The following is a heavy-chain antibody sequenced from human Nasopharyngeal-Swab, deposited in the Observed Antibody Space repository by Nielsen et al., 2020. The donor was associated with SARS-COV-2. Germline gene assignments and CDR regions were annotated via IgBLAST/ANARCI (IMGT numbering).Heavy chain of an antibody. Sequence: SETLFLTCGLNGASFSGYYWGWIRQPPGQGLEWIGDITRSGNTNYNPALKSRVTISMATSKDEFSLKLTSVTAADTAIYFCARVNNGGGIVPASYSFFMDVWGKGTSVAVSS. CDR1: GASFSGYY. CDR2: ITRSGNT. CDR3: ARVNNGGGIVPASYSFFMDV. D-gene: IGHD2-2*01. V-gene: IGHV4-34*01. J-gene: IGHJ6*03.